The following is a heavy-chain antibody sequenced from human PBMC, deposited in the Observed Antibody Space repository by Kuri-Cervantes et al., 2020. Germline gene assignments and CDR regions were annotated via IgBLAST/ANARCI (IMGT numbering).Heavy chain of an antibody. J-gene: IGHJ5*02. D-gene: IGHD6-6*01. Sequence: GESLKISCAASGFTFSNAWMSWVRQAPGKGLEWVGRIKSKTDGGTTDYAAPVKGRFTISRDDSKSTLYLQMNSLKTEDTAVYYCTSRRRFDPWGQGTLVTVSS. CDR2: IKSKTDGGTT. CDR1: GFTFSNAW. V-gene: IGHV3-15*01. CDR3: TSRRRFDP.